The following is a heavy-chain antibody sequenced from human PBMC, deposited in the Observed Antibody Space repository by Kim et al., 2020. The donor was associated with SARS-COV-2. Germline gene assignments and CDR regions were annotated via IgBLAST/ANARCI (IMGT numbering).Heavy chain of an antibody. Sequence: SETLSLTCTVSGGSISSSSYYWGWIRQPPGKGLEWIGSIYYSGSTYYNPSLKSRVTIYVDTSKNQFSLKLSSVTAADTAVYYCASITDGHYGSGNPLDYWGQGTLVTVSS. D-gene: IGHD3-10*01. V-gene: IGHV4-39*01. CDR1: GGSISSSSYY. J-gene: IGHJ4*02. CDR2: IYYSGST. CDR3: ASITDGHYGSGNPLDY.